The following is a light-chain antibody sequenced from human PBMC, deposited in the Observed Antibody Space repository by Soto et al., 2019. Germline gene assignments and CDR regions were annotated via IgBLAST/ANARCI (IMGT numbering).Light chain of an antibody. J-gene: IGKJ4*01. V-gene: IGKV3-11*01. Sequence: EIVLKQSPATLSFSPGERATLSCRASQSVSSYLAWYQQKPGQAPRLLIYDASNRATGIPARFSGSGSGTDFTLTISSLEPEDFAVYYCQQRSNWPLITFGGGTKVDIK. CDR3: QQRSNWPLIT. CDR2: DAS. CDR1: QSVSSY.